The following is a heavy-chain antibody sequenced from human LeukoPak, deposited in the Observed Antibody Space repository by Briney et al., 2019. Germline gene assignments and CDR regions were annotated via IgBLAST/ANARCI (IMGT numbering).Heavy chain of an antibody. V-gene: IGHV1-3*01. CDR1: GYTFTSYA. CDR3: AKDFRFGELYPDAFDI. Sequence: ASVKVSCKASGYTFTSYAMHWVRQAPGQRLEWMGWINAGNGNTKYSQKFQGRVTITRDTSASTAYMELSSLRSEDTAVYYCAKDFRFGELYPDAFDIWGQGTMVTVSS. CDR2: INAGNGNT. J-gene: IGHJ3*02. D-gene: IGHD3-10*01.